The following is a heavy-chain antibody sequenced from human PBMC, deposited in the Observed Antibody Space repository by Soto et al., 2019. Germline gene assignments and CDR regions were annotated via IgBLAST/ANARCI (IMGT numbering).Heavy chain of an antibody. Sequence: EVQLVESGGGLFTPGGSLRLTCVASDFAFSNYWMHWFGQAPGKGLEWVGRIKSKTDGGTIDYAAPVEGRFTISRDDSRDTLYLQMNSLKTEDTAVYYCSSPRHSGKSVDYWGQGTLVTVSS. CDR1: DFAFSNYW. CDR3: SSPRHSGKSVDY. D-gene: IGHD3-10*01. J-gene: IGHJ4*02. V-gene: IGHV3-15*07. CDR2: IKSKTDGGTI.